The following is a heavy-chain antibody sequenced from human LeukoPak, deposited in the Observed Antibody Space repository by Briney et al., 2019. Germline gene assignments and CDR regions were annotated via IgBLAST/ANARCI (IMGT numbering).Heavy chain of an antibody. J-gene: IGHJ5*02. D-gene: IGHD2/OR15-2a*01. CDR1: GFTFSSYS. CDR3: ARAAPTLDGGFDP. CDR2: ISSSSSYI. V-gene: IGHV3-21*01. Sequence: NPGGSLRLSCAASGFTFSSYSMNWVRQAPGKGLEWVSSISSSSSYIYYADSVKGRFTISRDNAKNSLYLQMNSLGAEDTAVYYCARAAPTLDGGFDPWGQGTLVTVSS.